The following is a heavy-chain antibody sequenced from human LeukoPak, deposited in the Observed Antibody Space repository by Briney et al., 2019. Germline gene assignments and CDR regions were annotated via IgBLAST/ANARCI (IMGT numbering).Heavy chain of an antibody. CDR1: GYSISSGYY. Sequence: SETLSLTCTVSGYSISSGYYLGWIRQPPGKGLEWIGSIYQSGSSYYNPSLKSRVTISLDTSKNQFSLKLNSVTAADTALYYCARGYNSGGNWFDFWGQGTLVTVSS. CDR2: IYQSGSS. D-gene: IGHD6-19*01. CDR3: ARGYNSGGNWFDF. V-gene: IGHV4-38-2*02. J-gene: IGHJ5*01.